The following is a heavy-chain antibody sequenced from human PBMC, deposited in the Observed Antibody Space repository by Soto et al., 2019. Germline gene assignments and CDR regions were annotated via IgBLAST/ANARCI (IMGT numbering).Heavy chain of an antibody. D-gene: IGHD5-12*01. CDR1: GFTFSSYG. V-gene: IGHV3-30*18. J-gene: IGHJ6*02. CDR2: ISYDGSNK. Sequence: PGGSLRLSCAASGFTFSSYGMHWVRQAPGKGLEWVAVISYDGSNKYYADSVKGRFTISRDNSKNTLYLQMNSLRAEDTAVYYCAKDLGGYSGSPDYYYYYGMDVWGQGTTVTVSS. CDR3: AKDLGGYSGSPDYYYYYGMDV.